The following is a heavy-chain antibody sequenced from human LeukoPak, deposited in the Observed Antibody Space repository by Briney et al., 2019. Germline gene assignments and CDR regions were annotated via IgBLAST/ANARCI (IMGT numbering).Heavy chain of an antibody. Sequence: SGGSLRLSCAASGFTVSSNYMSWVRQAPGKGLEWVSVIYSGGSTYYADSVKGRFTISRDNSKNTLYLQMNSLRAEDTAVYYCATTKPARRYFDYWGQGTLVTVSS. J-gene: IGHJ4*02. CDR2: IYSGGST. V-gene: IGHV3-66*01. CDR3: ATTKPARRYFDY. D-gene: IGHD1-1*01. CDR1: GFTVSSNY.